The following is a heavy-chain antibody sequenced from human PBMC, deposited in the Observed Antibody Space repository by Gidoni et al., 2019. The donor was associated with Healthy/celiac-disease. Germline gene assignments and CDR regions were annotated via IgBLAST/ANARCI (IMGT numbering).Heavy chain of an antibody. CDR2: IGSSSSYI. CDR1: GFTFSSYS. J-gene: IGHJ4*02. Sequence: EVQLVESGGGLVKPGGSLRLSCAASGFTFSSYSMNWVRQAPGKGLEWVSSIGSSSSYIYYADSVKGRFTISRNNAKNSLYLQMNSLRAEDTAVYYCARDSPPSGGYVSAFDYWGQGTLVTVSS. V-gene: IGHV3-21*01. CDR3: ARDSPPSGGYVSAFDY. D-gene: IGHD5-12*01.